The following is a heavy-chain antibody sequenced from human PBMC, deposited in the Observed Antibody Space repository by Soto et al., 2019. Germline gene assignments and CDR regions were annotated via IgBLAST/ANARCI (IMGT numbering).Heavy chain of an antibody. V-gene: IGHV3-30*18. CDR3: AKVRWELPTRYYYGMDV. D-gene: IGHD1-26*01. CDR2: ISYDGSNK. J-gene: IGHJ6*02. Sequence: GGSLRLSCAASGFTFSSYGMHWVRQAPGKGLEWVAVISYDGSNKYYADSVKGRFTISRDNSKNTLYLQMNSLRAEDTAVYYCAKVRWELPTRYYYGMDVWGQGTTVTVSS. CDR1: GFTFSSYG.